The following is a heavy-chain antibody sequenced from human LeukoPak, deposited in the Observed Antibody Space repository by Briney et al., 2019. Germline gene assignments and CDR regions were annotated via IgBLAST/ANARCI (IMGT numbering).Heavy chain of an antibody. J-gene: IGHJ4*02. Sequence: GGSLRLSCTTSGFTFTSHAMTWARQAPGKGLEWVSSITGTGGDTYYAESVRGRFTISRDNSKNMLYLQMKSPRVDDTAIYYCATRAGVAVGGTVADYWGQGTLVTVSS. D-gene: IGHD6-19*01. V-gene: IGHV3-23*01. CDR2: ITGTGGDT. CDR1: GFTFTSHA. CDR3: ATRAGVAVGGTVADY.